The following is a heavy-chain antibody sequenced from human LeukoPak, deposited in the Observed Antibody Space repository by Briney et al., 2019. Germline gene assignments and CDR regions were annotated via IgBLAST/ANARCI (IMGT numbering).Heavy chain of an antibody. J-gene: IGHJ3*02. Sequence: PGWSLRLSCAASGFTFSSYAMHWVRQAPGKGLEWVAVISYDGSNKYYADSVKGRFTISRDNSKNTLYLQMNSLRAEDTAVYYCARDEQWLNAFDIWGQGTMVTVSS. V-gene: IGHV3-30-3*01. D-gene: IGHD6-19*01. CDR2: ISYDGSNK. CDR1: GFTFSSYA. CDR3: ARDEQWLNAFDI.